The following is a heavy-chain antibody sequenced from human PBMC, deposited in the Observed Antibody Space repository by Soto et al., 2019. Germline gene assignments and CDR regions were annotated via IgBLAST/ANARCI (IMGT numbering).Heavy chain of an antibody. V-gene: IGHV3-74*01. J-gene: IGHJ3*02. D-gene: IGHD3-10*01. CDR1: GFTFRIYC. Sequence: EAQLVESGGGLVQPGESLRLSCVASGFTFRIYCMHWVRQVPGKGLMWVARIHSDGTNTVYADSVKGRFTISRDNAENTLYLQMNNLGAEYRAMYYGARDDDRRGGALDMWGQGTMVTVSS. CDR3: ARDDDRRGGALDM. CDR2: IHSDGTNT.